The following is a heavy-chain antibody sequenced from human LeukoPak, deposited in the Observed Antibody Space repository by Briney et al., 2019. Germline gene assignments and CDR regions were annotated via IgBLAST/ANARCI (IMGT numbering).Heavy chain of an antibody. J-gene: IGHJ3*02. CDR2: IYYSGST. CDR1: GGSISSYY. Sequence: SETLSLTCTVSGGSISSYYWSWIRQPPGKGLEWIGYIYYSGSTNYNPSLKSRVTISVDTSKNQFSLKLSSVTDADTAVYYCAMSRYDFGAAFDIWGQGTMVTVSS. V-gene: IGHV4-59*01. D-gene: IGHD3-3*01. CDR3: AMSRYDFGAAFDI.